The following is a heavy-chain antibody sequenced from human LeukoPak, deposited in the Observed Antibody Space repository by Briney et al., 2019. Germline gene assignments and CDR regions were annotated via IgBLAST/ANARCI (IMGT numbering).Heavy chain of an antibody. J-gene: IGHJ4*02. CDR2: ISSSSSYM. CDR1: GFTFSSYS. V-gene: IGHV3-21*01. Sequence: PGGSLRLSCAASGFTFSSYSMNWVRQAPGKGLEWVSSISSSSSYMYYADSVKGRFTISRDNAKNSLYLQMNSLRAEDTAVYYCATMGAYYDIFPFDYWGQGTLVTVSS. D-gene: IGHD3-9*01. CDR3: ATMGAYYDIFPFDY.